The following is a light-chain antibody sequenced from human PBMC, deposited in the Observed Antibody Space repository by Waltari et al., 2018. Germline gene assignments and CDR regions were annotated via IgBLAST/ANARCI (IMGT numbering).Light chain of an antibody. V-gene: IGLV1-44*01. CDR1: SSDIGSAT. CDR2: GND. J-gene: IGLJ3*02. Sequence: QSALTQPPSVSGTPGQRVTISCSTSSSDIGSATVNWYQQLPGTAPKLLIFGNDHRPSGVPDRFSGSKSGPSASLALRGLQSEDEADYYCAAWDKSLSGPVFGGGTKLTVL. CDR3: AAWDKSLSGPV.